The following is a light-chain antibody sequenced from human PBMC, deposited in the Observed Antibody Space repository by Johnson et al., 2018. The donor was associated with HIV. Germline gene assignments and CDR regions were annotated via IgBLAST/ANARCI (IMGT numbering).Light chain of an antibody. J-gene: IGLJ1*01. V-gene: IGLV1-51*02. Sequence: QSVLTQSPSVSAAPGQKVTISCSVSTSNIGNTYVSWYQQLPGTAPKLLIYENNKRPSGIPDRFSGSKSGTSATLGITGLQTGDEADYYCGTWDSSLSAGGVVFGTGTKVTVL. CDR2: ENN. CDR1: TSNIGNTY. CDR3: GTWDSSLSAGGVV.